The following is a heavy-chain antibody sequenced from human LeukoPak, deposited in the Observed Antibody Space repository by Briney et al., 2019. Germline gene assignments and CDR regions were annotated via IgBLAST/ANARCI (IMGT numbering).Heavy chain of an antibody. D-gene: IGHD3-10*01. J-gene: IGHJ5*02. CDR3: ARASTMVRGVNWFDP. V-gene: IGHV3-48*04. Sequence: GGSLRLSCAASGFTFSSYWMSWVRQAPGKGLEWVSYISSSGSTIYYADSVKGRFTISRDNAKNSLYLQMNSLRAEDTAVYYCARASTMVRGVNWFDPWGQGTLVTVSS. CDR2: ISSSGSTI. CDR1: GFTFSSYW.